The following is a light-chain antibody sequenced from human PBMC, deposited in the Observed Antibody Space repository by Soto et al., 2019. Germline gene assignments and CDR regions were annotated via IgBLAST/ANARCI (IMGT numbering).Light chain of an antibody. J-gene: IGKJ1*01. V-gene: IGKV1-5*03. CDR3: QQYNSDLWT. CDR2: KAS. Sequence: DIQMTQSPSTLSASVGDRVTITCRASQSISSWLAWYQQKAGKAPKLLIYKASSLESGVPSRFSGSGSGTEFTLTISSLQPEDFATYYCQQYNSDLWTFGQGTKVEIK. CDR1: QSISSW.